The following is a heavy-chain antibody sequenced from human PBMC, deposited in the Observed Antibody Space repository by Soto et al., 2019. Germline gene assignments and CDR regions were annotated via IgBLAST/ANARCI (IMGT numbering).Heavy chain of an antibody. CDR3: ARGRYCSSTSCYTVGYYYYGMDV. Sequence: SETLSLTCAVYGGSFSGYYWSWIRQPPGKGLEWIGEINHSGSTNYNPSLKSRVTISVDTSKNQFSLKLSSVTAADTAVYYCARGRYCSSTSCYTVGYYYYGMDVWGQGTTVTVSS. CDR2: INHSGST. CDR1: GGSFSGYY. J-gene: IGHJ6*02. D-gene: IGHD2-2*02. V-gene: IGHV4-34*01.